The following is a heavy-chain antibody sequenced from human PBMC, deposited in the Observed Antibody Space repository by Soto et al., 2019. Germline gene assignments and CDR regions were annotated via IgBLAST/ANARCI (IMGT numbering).Heavy chain of an antibody. V-gene: IGHV4-4*02. CDR2: IYHSGST. J-gene: IGHJ3*02. CDR3: ARDGLWFGELLSRAFDI. CDR1: GGSISSSNW. Sequence: SETLSLTCAVSGGSISSSNWWSLVRQPPGKGLEWIGEIYHSGSTNYNPSLKSRVTISVDKPKNQFSLKLSSVTAADTAVYYCARDGLWFGELLSRAFDIWGQGTMVT. D-gene: IGHD3-10*01.